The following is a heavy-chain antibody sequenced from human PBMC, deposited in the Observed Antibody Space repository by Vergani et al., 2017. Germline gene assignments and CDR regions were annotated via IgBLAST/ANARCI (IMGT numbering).Heavy chain of an antibody. J-gene: IGHJ3*01. CDR1: GYSISSGYF. V-gene: IGHV4-38-2*02. Sequence: QVQLQESGPRLVKPSETLSLICSVSGYSISSGYFWGWIRQSPGKGLEWLGTIDRTGRTHLSPSLKSRLTISVDTTKNQFSLRLKSATAADTAVYFCAGDGMSPAEIDPKNAFHVWGQGTRVSV. D-gene: IGHD1-14*01. CDR2: IDRTGRT. CDR3: AGDGMSPAEIDPKNAFHV.